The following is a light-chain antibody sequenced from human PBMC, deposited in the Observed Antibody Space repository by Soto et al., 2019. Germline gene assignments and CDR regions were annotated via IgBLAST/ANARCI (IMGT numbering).Light chain of an antibody. V-gene: IGLV2-23*02. CDR1: SSDVGSYNL. Sequence: QSALTQPASVSGSPGQSITISCTGTSSDVGSYNLVSWYQQHPGKAPKLMIYEVSKRPSGVSNRFSGSKSGNTASLTISGLQAEDEADYYCCSYAGSSTFFVFGGGTKVTVL. J-gene: IGLJ3*02. CDR2: EVS. CDR3: CSYAGSSTFFV.